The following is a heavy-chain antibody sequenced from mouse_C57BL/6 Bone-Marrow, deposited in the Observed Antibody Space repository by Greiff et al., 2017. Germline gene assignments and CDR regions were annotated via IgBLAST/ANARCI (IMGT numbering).Heavy chain of an antibody. V-gene: IGHV1-5*01. Sequence: EVQLQQSGTVLVRPGASVKMSCTTSGFTFTSYWMPWVKQTPGKGLEWIGAIYPGNSDTFYNQKVKGKAKLTAVTAASTAYMELSSLTNEDSAVYYCTRGAFPAWFAYWGQGTLVTVSA. CDR2: IYPGNSDT. CDR3: TRGAFPAWFAY. CDR1: GFTFTSYW. J-gene: IGHJ3*01.